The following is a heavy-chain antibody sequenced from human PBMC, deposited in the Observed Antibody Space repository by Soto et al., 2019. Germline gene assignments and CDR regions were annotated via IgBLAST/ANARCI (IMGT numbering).Heavy chain of an antibody. CDR1: RITFSNFA. CDR3: ATGRVYYDSSGLLQGRY. Sequence: GGSLRLSCAASRITFSNFAMNWVRQAPGQGLEWVSGISGSGDDTHYADSVKGRFTISRDNSQNTLYLQMSGLRAEDTAIYYCATGRVYYDSSGLLQGRYWGQGTLVTVSS. V-gene: IGHV3-23*01. J-gene: IGHJ4*01. CDR2: ISGSGDDT. D-gene: IGHD3-22*01.